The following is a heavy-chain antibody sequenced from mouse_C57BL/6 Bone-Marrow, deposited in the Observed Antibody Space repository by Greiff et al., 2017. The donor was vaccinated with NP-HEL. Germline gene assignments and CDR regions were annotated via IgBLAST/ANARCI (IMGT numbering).Heavy chain of an antibody. CDR3: ARYGYYDYFDY. J-gene: IGHJ2*01. D-gene: IGHD2-3*01. V-gene: IGHV1-82*01. Sequence: VQGVESGPELVKPGASVKISCKASGYAFSSSWMNWVKQRPGKGLEWIGRIYPGDGDTNYNGKFKGKATLTADKSSSTAYMQLSSLTSEDSAVYFCARYGYYDYFDYWGQGTTLTVSS. CDR1: GYAFSSSW. CDR2: IYPGDGDT.